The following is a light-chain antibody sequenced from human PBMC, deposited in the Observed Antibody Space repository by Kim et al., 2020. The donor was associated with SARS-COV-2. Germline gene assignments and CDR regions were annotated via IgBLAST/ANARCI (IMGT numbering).Light chain of an antibody. V-gene: IGKV3-15*01. J-gene: IGKJ4*01. CDR1: QSVRSS. Sequence: EIVMTQSPATLSVSPGERATLSCRASQSVRSSFLAWYQQNPGQSPRLLIYGASNRATGIPARFSGSGSGTEFTLTISSLQSEDFAVYYCQQYSDWPLTFGGGTKLEI. CDR3: QQYSDWPLT. CDR2: GAS.